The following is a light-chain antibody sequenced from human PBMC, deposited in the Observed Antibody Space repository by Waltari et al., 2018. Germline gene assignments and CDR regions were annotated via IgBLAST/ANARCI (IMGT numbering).Light chain of an antibody. J-gene: IGKJ1*01. CDR1: QSISSY. V-gene: IGKV1-39*01. Sequence: DIQMTQSPSSLSASVGDRVTITCRASQSISSYLNWYQQKPGKAPKLLIYAASSLQSGVPSRFSGSGSGTEFTLTISSLQPEDCATYDCQQSYSTPQTFGQGTKVEIK. CDR2: AAS. CDR3: QQSYSTPQT.